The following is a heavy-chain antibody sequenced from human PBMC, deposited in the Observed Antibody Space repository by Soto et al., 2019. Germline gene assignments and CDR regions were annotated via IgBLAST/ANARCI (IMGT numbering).Heavy chain of an antibody. CDR2: IYYSGST. J-gene: IGHJ5*02. CDR1: GGSISSYY. V-gene: IGHV4-59*01. Sequence: SETLSLTCTVSGGSISSYYWSWIRQPPGKGLEWIGYIYYSGSTNYNPSLKSRVTISVDTSKNQFSLKLSSVTAADTAVYYCARDSGGRENWLDPWGQATLVTVSS. CDR3: ARDSGGRENWLDP. D-gene: IGHD2-15*01.